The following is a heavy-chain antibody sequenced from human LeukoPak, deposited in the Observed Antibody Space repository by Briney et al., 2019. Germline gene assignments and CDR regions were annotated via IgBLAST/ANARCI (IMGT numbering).Heavy chain of an antibody. CDR2: ISWNSGSI. V-gene: IGHV3-9*01. J-gene: IGHJ6*02. Sequence: QPGGSLRLSCAASGFTFDDYAMHWVRQAPGKGLEWVSGISWNSGSIGYADSVKGRFTISRDNAKNSLYLQMNSLRAEDTAVYYCARAGSSWDYYYYGMDVWGQGTTVTVSS. CDR1: GFTFDDYA. CDR3: ARAGSSWDYYYYGMDV. D-gene: IGHD6-13*01.